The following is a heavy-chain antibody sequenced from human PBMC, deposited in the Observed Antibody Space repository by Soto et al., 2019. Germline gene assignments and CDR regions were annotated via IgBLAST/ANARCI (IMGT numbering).Heavy chain of an antibody. J-gene: IGHJ5*02. Sequence: GASVKVSCKAAGGTFSSYAISWVRQAPGQGLEWMGGIIPIFGTANYAQKFQGRVTITADESTSTAYMELSSLRSEDTAVCYCARSRSHVLRFLGNWFDPWGQGTLVTVSS. CDR1: GGTFSSYA. CDR3: ARSRSHVLRFLGNWFDP. CDR2: IIPIFGTA. D-gene: IGHD3-3*01. V-gene: IGHV1-69*13.